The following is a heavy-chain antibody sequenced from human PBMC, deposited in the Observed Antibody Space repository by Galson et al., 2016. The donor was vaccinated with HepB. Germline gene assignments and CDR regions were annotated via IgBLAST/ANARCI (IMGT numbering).Heavy chain of an antibody. CDR2: ISSTTTYI. CDR1: GFTFSTYS. CDR3: ARGTGMDG. V-gene: IGHV3-21*01. Sequence: SLRLSCAASGFTFSTYSMNWVRQAPGKGLEWVSSISSTTTYIYYADSVKGRFTISRDNAKHSLFLQMNSLRVEDTAVYYCARGTGMDGWGQGTTVTVSS. J-gene: IGHJ6*02.